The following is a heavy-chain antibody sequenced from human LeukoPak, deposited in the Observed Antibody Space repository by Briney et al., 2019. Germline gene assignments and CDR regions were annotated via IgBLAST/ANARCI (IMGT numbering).Heavy chain of an antibody. Sequence: SETLSLTCAVYGGSFSGYYWSWIRQPPGKGLEWIGEINHSGSTNYNPSLKSRVTISVDTPKNQFSLKLSSVTAADTAVYYCARVAVAHDAFDIWGQGTMVTVSS. CDR2: INHSGST. CDR1: GGSFSGYY. J-gene: IGHJ3*02. D-gene: IGHD5-12*01. V-gene: IGHV4-34*01. CDR3: ARVAVAHDAFDI.